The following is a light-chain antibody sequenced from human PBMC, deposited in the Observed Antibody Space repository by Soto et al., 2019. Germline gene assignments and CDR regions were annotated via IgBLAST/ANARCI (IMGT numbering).Light chain of an antibody. CDR3: QQXXSTLPLT. J-gene: IGKJ4*01. V-gene: IGKV1-39*01. CDR1: QSISSY. Sequence: DIQMTQSPSSLSASVGDRVTITCRASQSISSYLNWYQQKPGKAPKLLIYAASSLQSGVPSRFSGSGSGTDFTXTISSLXPEXFATXXCQQXXSTLPLTFGGGTKVEIK. CDR2: AAS.